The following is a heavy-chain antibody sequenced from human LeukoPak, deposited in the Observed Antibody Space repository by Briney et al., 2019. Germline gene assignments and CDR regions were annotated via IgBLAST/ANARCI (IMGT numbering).Heavy chain of an antibody. CDR1: GGSVSSGSYY. CDR2: IYYSGST. D-gene: IGHD6-6*01. CDR3: ARAPSIAARLVFFDY. V-gene: IGHV4-61*01. Sequence: LETLSLTCTVSGGSVSSGSYYWSWIRQPPGKGLEWIGYIYYSGSTNYNPSLKSRVTISVDTSKNQFSLKLSSVTAADTAVYYCARAPSIAARLVFFDYWGQGTLVTVSS. J-gene: IGHJ4*02.